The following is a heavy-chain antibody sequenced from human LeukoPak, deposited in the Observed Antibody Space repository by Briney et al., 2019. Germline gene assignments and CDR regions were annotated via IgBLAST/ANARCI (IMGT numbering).Heavy chain of an antibody. V-gene: IGHV4-59*12. Sequence: SETLSLTCTVSGGSISSYYWSWIRQPPGKGLEWIGYIYYSGSTNYNPSLKSRVTISVDTSKIQFSLKLSSVTAADTAVYYCARVIGRRLLSWGQGTLVTVSS. CDR2: IYYSGST. J-gene: IGHJ5*02. CDR1: GGSISSYY. CDR3: ARVIGRRLLS. D-gene: IGHD1-26*01.